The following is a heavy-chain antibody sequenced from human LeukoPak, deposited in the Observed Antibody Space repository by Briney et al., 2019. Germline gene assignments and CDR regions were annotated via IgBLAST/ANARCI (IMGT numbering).Heavy chain of an antibody. CDR2: MHYTGNT. D-gene: IGHD1-26*01. CDR1: GYSITSGDYY. CDR3: ARHLSGSSWFDP. J-gene: IGHJ5*02. V-gene: IGHV4-30-4*08. Sequence: SETLSLTCTVSGYSITSGDYYWTWIRQPPGKGLEWVAYMHYTGNTYYNSSLKSRLTISVDTSRNQFSLRQSFVTAADTAMYYCARHLSGSSWFDPWGQGTLVTVPP.